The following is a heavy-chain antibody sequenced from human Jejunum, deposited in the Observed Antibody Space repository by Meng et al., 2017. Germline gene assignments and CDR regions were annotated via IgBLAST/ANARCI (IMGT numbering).Heavy chain of an antibody. CDR2: LNWNGDST. CDR1: GFTFDNYG. J-gene: IGHJ4*02. V-gene: IGHV3-20*04. CDR3: TREHTTSFFSDY. D-gene: IGHD2-2*01. Sequence: GPLGGSGGGVVRPGGSLRLSCAASGFTFDNYGMTWVRQVPGKGLEWVSALNWNGDSTGYADSVKGRFTISRDNAKNSLYLQMNSLRAEDTALYYCTREHTTSFFSDYWGQGTLVTVSS.